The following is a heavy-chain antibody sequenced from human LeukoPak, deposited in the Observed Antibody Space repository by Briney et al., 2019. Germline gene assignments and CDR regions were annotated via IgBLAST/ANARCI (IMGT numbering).Heavy chain of an antibody. Sequence: ASVKVSCEASGYTFSNYGISWVRQAPGQGLEWMGWISPYNGNTKYTQKFQGRVTMTTDTSTSTAYMELRSLRSDDTAVYYCARELASNIRSFDVWGQGTRVTVSS. D-gene: IGHD2/OR15-2a*01. J-gene: IGHJ3*01. CDR1: GYTFSNYG. CDR3: ARELASNIRSFDV. V-gene: IGHV1-18*01. CDR2: ISPYNGNT.